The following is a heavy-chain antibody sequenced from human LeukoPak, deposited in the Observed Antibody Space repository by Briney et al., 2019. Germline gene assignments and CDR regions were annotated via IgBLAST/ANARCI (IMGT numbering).Heavy chain of an antibody. CDR3: ARGRYGSGRSMDV. J-gene: IGHJ6*02. CDR1: GGSISSSSYY. D-gene: IGHD3-10*01. V-gene: IGHV4-39*07. Sequence: PSETLSLTCTVSGGSISSSSYYWGWIRQPPGKGLEWIGEINHSGSTNYNPSLKSRVTISVDTSKNQFSLKLSSVTAADTAVYYCARGRYGSGRSMDVWGHGTTVTVSS. CDR2: INHSGST.